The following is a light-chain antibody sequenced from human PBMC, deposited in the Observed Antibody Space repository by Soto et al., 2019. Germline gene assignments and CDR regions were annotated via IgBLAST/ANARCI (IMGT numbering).Light chain of an antibody. CDR2: GAS. Sequence: EIVLTKSPGTLSLSQGERATLSCRASQSVSNNYLAWYQQKPGQAPRLLIYGASNRATGIPDRFSGSGSGTDFTLTISSLQPEDFATYYCQQSYSTRWTFGQGTKVDI. CDR1: QSVSNNY. J-gene: IGKJ1*01. CDR3: QQSYSTRWT. V-gene: IGKV3-20*01.